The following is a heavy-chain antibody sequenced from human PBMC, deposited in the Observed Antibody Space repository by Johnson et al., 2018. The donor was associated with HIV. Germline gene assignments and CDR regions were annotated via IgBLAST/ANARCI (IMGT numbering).Heavy chain of an antibody. V-gene: IGHV3-23*04. Sequence: VQLVESGGGLVQPGGSLRLSCAASGFTFTYYAMSWVRQAPGKGLEWVSGISGSGGSTYYADSVKGRFTISRDNSKNNLFLQMNSLKTEDTAVYYCTTKTTVVTLGFDIWGQGTMVTVSS. J-gene: IGHJ3*02. D-gene: IGHD4-23*01. CDR1: GFTFTYYA. CDR3: TTKTTVVTLGFDI. CDR2: ISGSGGST.